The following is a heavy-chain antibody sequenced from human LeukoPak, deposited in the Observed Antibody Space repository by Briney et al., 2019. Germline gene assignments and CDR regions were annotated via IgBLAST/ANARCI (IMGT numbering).Heavy chain of an antibody. CDR3: TTDHIVVVTATDDY. J-gene: IGHJ4*02. Sequence: GGSLRLSCAASGFTFSHAWMSWVRQAPGKGLEWVGRIKSKTDGGTTDYAAPVKGRFTISRDDSKNTLYLQMNSLKTEDTAMYYCTTDHIVVVTATDDYWGQGTLVTVSS. V-gene: IGHV3-15*01. CDR1: GFTFSHAW. CDR2: IKSKTDGGTT. D-gene: IGHD2-21*02.